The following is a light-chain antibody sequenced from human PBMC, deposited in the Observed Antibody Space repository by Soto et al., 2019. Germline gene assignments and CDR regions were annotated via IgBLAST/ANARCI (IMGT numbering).Light chain of an antibody. CDR1: SSNIGSNT. J-gene: IGLJ2*01. CDR3: AAWDDSLNGPNVV. CDR2: SNN. V-gene: IGLV1-44*01. Sequence: QALVTQPPSASGTPGQRVTISCSGSSSNIGSNTVNWYQQLPGTAPKLLIYSNNQRPSGVPDRFSGSKSGTSASLAISGLQSEDEADYYCAAWDDSLNGPNVVFGGGTKLTVL.